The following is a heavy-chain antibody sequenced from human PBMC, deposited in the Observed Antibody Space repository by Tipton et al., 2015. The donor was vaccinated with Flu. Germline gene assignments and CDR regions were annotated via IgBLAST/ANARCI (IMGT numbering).Heavy chain of an antibody. Sequence: SLRLSCAGSGFTFSSYTMNWVRQVPGKGLEWVSSIRDRGDGTYYSDSVKGRFTVSRDNSKNTLFLQMNSLRVEDTAVYYCAKVWGLAVTGSVSGDAFDMWGQGTMVTVSS. J-gene: IGHJ3*02. V-gene: IGHV3-23*01. D-gene: IGHD6-19*01. CDR1: GFTFSSYT. CDR2: IRDRGDGT. CDR3: AKVWGLAVTGSVSGDAFDM.